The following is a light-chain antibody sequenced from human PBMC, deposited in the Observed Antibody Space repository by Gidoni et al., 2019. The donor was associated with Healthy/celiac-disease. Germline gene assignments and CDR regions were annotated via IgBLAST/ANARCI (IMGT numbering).Light chain of an antibody. V-gene: IGLV2-14*01. Sequence: QSALTQPASVSGAPGQSSTISCTGTSSDVGGYNYVSWYQQHPGKAPKLMIYEVSNRPSGVSNRFSGSKSGNTASLTISGLQAEDEADYYCSSYTSSSPVVFGGGTKPTVL. J-gene: IGLJ2*01. CDR2: EVS. CDR3: SSYTSSSPVV. CDR1: SSDVGGYNY.